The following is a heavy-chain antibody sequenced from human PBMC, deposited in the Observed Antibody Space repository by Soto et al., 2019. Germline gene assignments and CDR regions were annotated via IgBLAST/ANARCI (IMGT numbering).Heavy chain of an antibody. J-gene: IGHJ6*02. D-gene: IGHD6-6*01. V-gene: IGHV5-51*01. CDR3: ARRSIAAQTYYYYGMDV. CDR2: IYPCDSDT. CDR1: GYSFTSYW. Sequence: GESLKISCKGSGYSFTSYWIGWVRQMPGKGLEWMGIIYPCDSDTRYSPSFQGQVTISADKSISTAYLQWSSLKASDTAMYYCARRSIAAQTYYYYGMDVWGQGTTVTVSS.